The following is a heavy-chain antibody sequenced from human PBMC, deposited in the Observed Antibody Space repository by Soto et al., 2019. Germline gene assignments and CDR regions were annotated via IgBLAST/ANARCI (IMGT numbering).Heavy chain of an antibody. V-gene: IGHV3-15*07. Sequence: EVQLVESGGGLVKPGGSLRLSCAASGFPFSNAWMNWVRQAPGKGLEWVGSIKSKTDGGTTDYAAPVKGRFTISRDDSKNTLYLQMNSLKTEDPAVYYCTPHAIGVVINRYYYGMDVGVQGTTVTVSS. CDR1: GFPFSNAW. CDR2: IKSKTDGGTT. CDR3: TPHAIGVVINRYYYGMDV. D-gene: IGHD3-3*01. J-gene: IGHJ6*02.